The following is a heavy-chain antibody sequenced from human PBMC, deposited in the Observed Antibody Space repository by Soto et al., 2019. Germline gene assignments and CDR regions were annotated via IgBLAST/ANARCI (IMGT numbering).Heavy chain of an antibody. D-gene: IGHD3-10*01. Sequence: GGSLRLSCAASGFTFSSYAMSWVRQAPGKGLEWVSAISCSGGSTYYADSVKGRFTISRDNSKNTLYLQMNSLRAEDTAVYYCAKGGVFYVFGMAYVVHWGQGPLVTVSS. CDR2: ISCSGGST. J-gene: IGHJ4*02. V-gene: IGHV3-23*01. CDR1: GFTFSSYA. CDR3: AKGGVFYVFGMAYVVH.